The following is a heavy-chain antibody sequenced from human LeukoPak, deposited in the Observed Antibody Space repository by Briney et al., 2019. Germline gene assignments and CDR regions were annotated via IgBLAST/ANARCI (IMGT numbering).Heavy chain of an antibody. Sequence: SETLSLTCTVSGGSISSYYWSWIRRPAGKGLEWIGRIYTSGSTTYNPSLKSRVTMSVDTSKNQFSLKLSSVTAADTAVYYCARCARNGYNYELWYFDLWGRGTLVTVSS. CDR2: IYTSGST. J-gene: IGHJ2*01. V-gene: IGHV4-4*07. CDR1: GGSISSYY. D-gene: IGHD5-24*01. CDR3: ARCARNGYNYELWYFDL.